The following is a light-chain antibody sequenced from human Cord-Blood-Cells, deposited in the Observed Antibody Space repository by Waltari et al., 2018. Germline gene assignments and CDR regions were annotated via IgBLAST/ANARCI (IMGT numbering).Light chain of an antibody. J-gene: IGKJ3*01. CDR3: QQSYSTPCT. CDR1: QSISSY. V-gene: IGKV1-39*01. Sequence: DIQMTQSPPSLSASVGDRVTLTCRASQSISSYLTWYQQKPGKAPKLLIYAASSLQSGVPSRFSGSGSGTDFTLTISSLQPEDFATYYCQQSYSTPCTFGPGTKVDIK. CDR2: AAS.